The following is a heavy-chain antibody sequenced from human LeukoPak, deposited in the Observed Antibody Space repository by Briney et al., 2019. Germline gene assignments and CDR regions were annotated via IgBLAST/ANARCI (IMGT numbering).Heavy chain of an antibody. Sequence: SETLSLTCAVYGGSFSGYYWSWIRHPPGKGLEWIGEINHSGSTNYNPSLKSRVTISVDTSKNQFSLKLSSVTAADTAVYYCARVRRCTNGVCYTCDYWGQGTLVTVSS. J-gene: IGHJ4*02. V-gene: IGHV4-34*01. CDR3: ARVRRCTNGVCYTCDY. D-gene: IGHD2-8*01. CDR2: INHSGST. CDR1: GGSFSGYY.